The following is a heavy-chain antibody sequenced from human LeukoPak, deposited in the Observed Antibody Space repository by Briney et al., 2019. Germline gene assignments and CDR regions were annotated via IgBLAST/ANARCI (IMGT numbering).Heavy chain of an antibody. Sequence: ASVKVSCKASVGTFSSYAISWVRQAPGQGLEWMGGIIPIFGTANYAQKFQGRVTITADESTSTAYMELSSLRSEDTPVYYCARDSGDAFDIWGQGTMVTVSS. J-gene: IGHJ3*02. V-gene: IGHV1-69*13. CDR2: IIPIFGTA. D-gene: IGHD3-10*01. CDR3: ARDSGDAFDI. CDR1: VGTFSSYA.